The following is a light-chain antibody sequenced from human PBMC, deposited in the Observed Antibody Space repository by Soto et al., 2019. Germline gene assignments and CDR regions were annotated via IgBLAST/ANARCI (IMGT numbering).Light chain of an antibody. J-gene: IGKJ1*01. V-gene: IGKV1-39*01. CDR1: RSISGY. CDR2: AAS. Sequence: DIQMTQSPSSLSASVGDRVNITCRASRSISGYLNWYQQKPGKAPNLLIYAASRLQSGVTSRFSGSGSGTDFTLTLNSLQTEDFASYYCQQTYSLPGTFGQGNKVE. CDR3: QQTYSLPGT.